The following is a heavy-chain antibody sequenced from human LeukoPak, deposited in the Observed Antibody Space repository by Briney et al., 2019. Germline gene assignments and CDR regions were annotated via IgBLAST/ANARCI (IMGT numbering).Heavy chain of an antibody. CDR3: ARGPNKSDGGNSGSAWFDP. D-gene: IGHD4-23*01. CDR1: GYTFTTYD. Sequence: ASVKVSCKASGYTFTTYDINWVRQATGQGLEWMGWMDPNSGNTGYAQKFQGRVTMTRNTSISTAYMELRSLRSEDTAVYYCARGPNKSDGGNSGSAWFDPWGQGTLVTVSS. J-gene: IGHJ5*02. V-gene: IGHV1-8*01. CDR2: MDPNSGNT.